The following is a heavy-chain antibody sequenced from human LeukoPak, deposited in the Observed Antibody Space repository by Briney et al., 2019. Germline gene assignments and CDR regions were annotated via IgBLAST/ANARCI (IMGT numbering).Heavy chain of an antibody. D-gene: IGHD3-3*01. J-gene: IGHJ4*02. CDR1: GLVFSSYT. CDR2: STPATDST. CDR3: VGNQDFWSGYHAFEY. V-gene: IGHV3-11*06. Sequence: GGSLRLSCAASGLVFSSYTMGWVRHAPGKGLEWVSSSTPATDSTNYADSVQGRFTISRGNAKKTAYLQMNSLRVEDTAIYFCVGNQDFWSGYHAFEYWGQGILVTVSS.